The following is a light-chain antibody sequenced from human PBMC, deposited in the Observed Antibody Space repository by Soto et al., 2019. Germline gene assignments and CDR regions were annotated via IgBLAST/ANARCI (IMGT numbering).Light chain of an antibody. CDR3: PQYRTSPLT. J-gene: IGKJ4*01. V-gene: IGKV3-20*01. CDR2: GAF. CDR1: QSVSSIY. Sequence: ELVLTQSPGTLSLSPGERATLSCRASQSVSSIYLASYQQKPGQAPRRLIYGAFSRATGIPDRFSGSGSGTDFTLTTSTLEPEDFAVYYCPQYRTSPLTFGGGTKVEIK.